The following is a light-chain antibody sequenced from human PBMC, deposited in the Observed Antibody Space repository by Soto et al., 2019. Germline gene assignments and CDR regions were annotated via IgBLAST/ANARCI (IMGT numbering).Light chain of an antibody. V-gene: IGKV3-15*01. CDR1: QSVSSN. J-gene: IGKJ4*01. CDR3: QQRNNWHPVT. CDR2: GTS. Sequence: EIVMTQSPAILSMSPGERVTLSYSSSQSVSSNLAWYQQKPVQSPRLLIYGTSTRATGIPASFSGSGSATDFTLTISSLETEDFAAYYCQQRNNWHPVTFGGGTKVDIK.